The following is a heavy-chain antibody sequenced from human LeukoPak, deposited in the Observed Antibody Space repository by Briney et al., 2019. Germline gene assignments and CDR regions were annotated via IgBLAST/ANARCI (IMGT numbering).Heavy chain of an antibody. CDR3: ARHGGRLRHFDY. CDR1: GGSIRSYY. Sequence: PSETLSLTCPVSGGSIRSYYWSWIRQPPGKGLEWIGYIYYSGSTNYNPSLKSRVTISVDTSKNQFSLKLSSVTAADTAVYYCARHGGRLRHFDYWGQGTLVTVSS. J-gene: IGHJ4*02. V-gene: IGHV4-59*08. CDR2: IYYSGST. D-gene: IGHD3-16*01.